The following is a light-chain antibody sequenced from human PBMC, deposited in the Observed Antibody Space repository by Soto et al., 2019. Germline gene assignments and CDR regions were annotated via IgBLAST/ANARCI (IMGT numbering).Light chain of an antibody. Sequence: DIQMTQSPSTLSASVGDRVTITCRASQSISSWLAWYQQKPGKAPKLLIYKAFSLESGVPSRFSGSGSGTEFTPTISSRQPDDFATYYCQQYNNYRTFGQGTKVDIK. CDR3: QQYNNYRT. CDR2: KAF. V-gene: IGKV1-5*03. CDR1: QSISSW. J-gene: IGKJ1*01.